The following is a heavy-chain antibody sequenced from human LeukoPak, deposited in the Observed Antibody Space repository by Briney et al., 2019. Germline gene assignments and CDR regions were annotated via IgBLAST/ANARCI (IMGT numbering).Heavy chain of an antibody. D-gene: IGHD6-13*01. Sequence: GESLKISCKGSGYSFTNYWIALVRQMPGKGLEWMWIIYPGDSDTTYSPSFRGQVTISTDKSISTAYLQWSSLKASDIAMYYCARHGITAAGSPLGAFDIWGQGTMVTVSS. CDR1: GYSFTNYW. CDR2: IYPGDSDT. J-gene: IGHJ3*02. V-gene: IGHV5-51*01. CDR3: ARHGITAAGSPLGAFDI.